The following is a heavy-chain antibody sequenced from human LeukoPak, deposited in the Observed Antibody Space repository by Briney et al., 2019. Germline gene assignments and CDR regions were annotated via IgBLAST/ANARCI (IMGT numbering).Heavy chain of an antibody. Sequence: SETLSLTCAVSGGSISSSNWWSWVRQPPGKGLEWIGEIYHSGSTNYNPSLKSRVTISVDASKNQFSLKLSSVTAADTAVYYCARCRRGGSSSWYVGWGQGTLVTVSS. D-gene: IGHD6-13*01. CDR2: IYHSGST. J-gene: IGHJ4*02. CDR1: GGSISSSNW. CDR3: ARCRRGGSSSWYVG. V-gene: IGHV4-4*02.